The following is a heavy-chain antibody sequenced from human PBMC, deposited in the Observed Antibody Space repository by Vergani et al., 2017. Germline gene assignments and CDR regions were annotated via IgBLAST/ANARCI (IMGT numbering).Heavy chain of an antibody. CDR3: ARIQVGVATNRGFDY. Sequence: QITLTESGPTLVKPTQTLTLTCTFSGFSLSTSGVGVGWIRQPPGKALEWLALIYWNDEKRYSPSLKSRLTITKDTSKNQVVLTMTNMDPVDTATYYCARIQVGVATNRGFDYWGQGTLVTVSS. D-gene: IGHD5-24*01. CDR2: IYWNDEK. J-gene: IGHJ4*02. V-gene: IGHV2-5*01. CDR1: GFSLSTSGVG.